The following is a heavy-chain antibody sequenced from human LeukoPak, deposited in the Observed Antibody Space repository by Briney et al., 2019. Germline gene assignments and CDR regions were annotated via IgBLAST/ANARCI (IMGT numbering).Heavy chain of an antibody. J-gene: IGHJ4*02. CDR1: GFTFDAYA. CDR3: AKAWEARYSGSYGPVFDY. Sequence: PGRSLRLSCAASGFTFDAYAMHWVRQAPGKGLEWVSGISWNSGSIGSADSVKGRFTISRDNAKNSLYLQMNSLRAEDTALYYCAKAWEARYSGSYGPVFDYWGQGTLVTVSS. CDR2: ISWNSGSI. D-gene: IGHD1-26*01. V-gene: IGHV3-9*01.